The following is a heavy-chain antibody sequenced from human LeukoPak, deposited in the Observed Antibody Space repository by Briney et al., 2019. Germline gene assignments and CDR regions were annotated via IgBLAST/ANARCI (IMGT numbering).Heavy chain of an antibody. CDR1: GLTFSSYG. D-gene: IGHD1-1*01. J-gene: IGHJ4*02. CDR2: ISYDGSNK. Sequence: GRSLRLSCTASGLTFSSYGMHWVRQAPGKGLEWVAVISYDGSNKYYADSVKGRFTISRDNSKNTLYLQTNSLRAEDTAVYYCEGVTTGTPYYFDYWGQGTLVTVSS. V-gene: IGHV3-30*03. CDR3: EGVTTGTPYYFDY.